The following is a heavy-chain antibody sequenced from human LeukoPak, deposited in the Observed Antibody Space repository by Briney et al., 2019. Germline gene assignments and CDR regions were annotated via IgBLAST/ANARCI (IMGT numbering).Heavy chain of an antibody. CDR2: INPSGGSK. Sequence: ASVKVSCKASGYTFTSYYMHWVRQAPGQGLEWMGVINPSGGSKSYAQKFQGRLIMTRDKYTSKVYMELISLRSEDTAVYYCARDPAYCSSGSCYYFDYWGQGTLVTVSS. V-gene: IGHV1-46*01. CDR3: ARDPAYCSSGSCYYFDY. CDR1: GYTFTSYY. D-gene: IGHD2-15*01. J-gene: IGHJ4*02.